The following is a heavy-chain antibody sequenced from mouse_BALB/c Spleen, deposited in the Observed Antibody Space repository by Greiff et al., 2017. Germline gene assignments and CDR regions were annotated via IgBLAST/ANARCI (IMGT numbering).Heavy chain of an antibody. CDR3: ARESYYGYDDAMDY. CDR2: IWAGGST. CDR1: GFSLTSYG. Sequence: VHLVESGPGLVAPSQSLSITCTVSGFSLTSYGVHWVRQPPGKGLEWLGVIWAGGSTNYNSALMSRLSISKDNSKSQVFLKMNSLQTDDTAMYYCARESYYGYDDAMDYWGQGTSVTVSS. V-gene: IGHV2-9*02. J-gene: IGHJ4*01. D-gene: IGHD2-2*01.